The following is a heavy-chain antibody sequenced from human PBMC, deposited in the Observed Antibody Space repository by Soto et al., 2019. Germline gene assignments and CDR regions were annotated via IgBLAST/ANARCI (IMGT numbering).Heavy chain of an antibody. D-gene: IGHD3-3*01. Sequence: GGSLRLSCAASGFTFSSYAMSWVRQAPGKGLEWVSAISGSGGSTYYADSVKGRFTISRDNSKNTLYLQMNSLRAEDTAVYYCAPYDFWSGLLPYYFDYWGQGTLVTVSS. J-gene: IGHJ4*02. CDR2: ISGSGGST. CDR1: GFTFSSYA. CDR3: APYDFWSGLLPYYFDY. V-gene: IGHV3-23*01.